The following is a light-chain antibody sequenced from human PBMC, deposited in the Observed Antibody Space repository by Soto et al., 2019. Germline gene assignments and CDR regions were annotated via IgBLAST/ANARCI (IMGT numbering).Light chain of an antibody. CDR2: EGT. CDR3: CSYAIL. Sequence: QSVLTQPASVSGSPGQSITISCTGTNSDVGTHNLVSWYQQHPGKAPKLIIYEGTKRPSGVSNRFSGSKSGNTASLTISGLQAEDEADYYCCSYAILSGTGTKVTVL. V-gene: IGLV2-23*01. CDR1: NSDVGTHNL. J-gene: IGLJ1*01.